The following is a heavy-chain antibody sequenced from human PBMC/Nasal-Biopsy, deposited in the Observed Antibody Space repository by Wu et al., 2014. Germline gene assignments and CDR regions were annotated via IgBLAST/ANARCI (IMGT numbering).Heavy chain of an antibody. CDR2: IYYSGST. Sequence: TLSLTCIVSGDSITNVGYYWSWIRQRPGKGLEWIGYIYYSGSTQYNPSLKSRTTISIDTSKNQFFLELKSMTAADTAVYYCAREQQLFHWFDPWGQGSPGHRLL. J-gene: IGHJ5*02. D-gene: IGHD6-13*01. CDR3: AREQQLFHWFDP. V-gene: IGHV4-31*03. CDR1: GDSITNVGYY.